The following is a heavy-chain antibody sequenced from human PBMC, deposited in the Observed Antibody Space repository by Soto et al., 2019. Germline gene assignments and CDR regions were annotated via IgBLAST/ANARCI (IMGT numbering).Heavy chain of an antibody. D-gene: IGHD1-26*01. V-gene: IGHV3-30*18. CDR1: GFTFSSYG. CDR3: AKDGHSGSYSFYFDY. J-gene: IGHJ4*02. Sequence: LRLSCAASGFTFSSYGMHWVRQAPGKGLEWVAVISYDGSNKYYADSVKGRFTISRDNSKNTLYLQMNSLRAEDTAVYYCAKDGHSGSYSFYFDYWGQGTLVTVSS. CDR2: ISYDGSNK.